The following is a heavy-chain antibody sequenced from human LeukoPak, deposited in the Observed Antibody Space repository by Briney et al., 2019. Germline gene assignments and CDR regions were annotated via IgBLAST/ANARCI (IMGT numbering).Heavy chain of an antibody. CDR3: ARGGWIQVLGLVWFDP. CDR2: IYYSGST. J-gene: IGHJ5*02. V-gene: IGHV4-59*01. D-gene: IGHD5-18*01. CDR1: GGSISSYY. Sequence: ASETLSLTCTVSGGSISSYYWSWIRQPPGKGLEWIGYIYYSGSTNYNPSLKSRVTISVDTSKNQFSLSLSSVTAADTAVYYCARGGWIQVLGLVWFDPWGQGTLVTVSS.